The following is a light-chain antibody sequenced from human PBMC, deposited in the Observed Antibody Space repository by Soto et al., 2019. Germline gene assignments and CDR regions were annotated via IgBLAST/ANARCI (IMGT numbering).Light chain of an antibody. V-gene: IGKV3-20*01. Sequence: EIVLTQSPVTLSLSPGERVTLSCRASQSVRSNYLAWYQQKPGQAPRLLIYGTSSRASGIPDRFSGSGSGTDFTLTISRLEPEDFAVYYCQQYGSSRTFGQGTKVDIK. CDR2: GTS. CDR1: QSVRSNY. J-gene: IGKJ1*01. CDR3: QQYGSSRT.